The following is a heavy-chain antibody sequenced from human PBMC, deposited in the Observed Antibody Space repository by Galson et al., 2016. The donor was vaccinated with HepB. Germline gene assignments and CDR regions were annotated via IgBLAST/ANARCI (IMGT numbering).Heavy chain of an antibody. CDR3: ASPRGRLVMPPDY. Sequence: SLRLSCAASGFTFSSYTMNWVRQAPGKGLEWISSISSSSSSIYYADSVKGRFTVSRDNAKNSLFLQMNPLRAGDTAVYYCASPRGRLVMPPDYRGQGTLVTVSS. V-gene: IGHV3-21*01. D-gene: IGHD6-6*01. J-gene: IGHJ4*02. CDR1: GFTFSSYT. CDR2: ISSSSSSI.